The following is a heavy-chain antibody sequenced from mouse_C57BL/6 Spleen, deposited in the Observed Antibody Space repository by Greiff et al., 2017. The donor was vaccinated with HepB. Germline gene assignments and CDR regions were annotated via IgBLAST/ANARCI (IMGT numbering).Heavy chain of an antibody. D-gene: IGHD3-3*01. Sequence: VQLQQPGAELVKPGASVKLSCKASGYTFTSYWMQWVKQRPGQGLEWIGEIDPSDSYTNYNQKFKGKAPLTVDTSSSTAYMQLSSLTSEDSAVYYCARTRGRFAYGGQGTLVTVSA. J-gene: IGHJ3*01. CDR2: IDPSDSYT. CDR1: GYTFTSYW. CDR3: ARTRGRFAY. V-gene: IGHV1-50*01.